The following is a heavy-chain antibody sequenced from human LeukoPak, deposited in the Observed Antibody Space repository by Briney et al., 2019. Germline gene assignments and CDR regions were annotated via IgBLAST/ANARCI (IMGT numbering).Heavy chain of an antibody. Sequence: SETLSLTCTVSGGSISSSSYYWGWIRQPPGKGLEWIGEINHSGSTNYNPSLKSRVTISVDTSKNQFSLKLSSVTAADTAVYYCARGDGSGSERYFDYWGQGTLVTVSS. CDR1: GGSISSSSYY. CDR3: ARGDGSGSERYFDY. CDR2: INHSGST. V-gene: IGHV4-39*07. D-gene: IGHD3-10*01. J-gene: IGHJ4*02.